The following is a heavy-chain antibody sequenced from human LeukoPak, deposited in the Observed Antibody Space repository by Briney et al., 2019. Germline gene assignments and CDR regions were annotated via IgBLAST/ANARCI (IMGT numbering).Heavy chain of an antibody. CDR3: ARAGNWGLDY. D-gene: IGHD7-27*01. Sequence: SETLSLTCTVSGGPISSYYWSWIRQTPGKGLEWIGYLYNTGSTDYNPSLKSRVTISADTSENQFSLKLSSVTAADTAMYYCARAGNWGLDYWGQGTLVTVSS. V-gene: IGHV4-59*12. CDR2: LYNTGST. J-gene: IGHJ4*02. CDR1: GGPISSYY.